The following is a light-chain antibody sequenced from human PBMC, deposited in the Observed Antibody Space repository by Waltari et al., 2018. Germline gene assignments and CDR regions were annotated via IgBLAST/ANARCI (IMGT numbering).Light chain of an antibody. CDR3: SSFAGRNTL. CDR1: STDVGAYKY. V-gene: IGLV2-8*01. J-gene: IGLJ2*01. Sequence: QSALTQPPSASGSPGQSLTISCTGTSTDVGAYKYVSWYQQHPGKAPKLIIYEVTELPSGVSDRFSGSKSGNTASLTVSGLQADDEADYYCSSFAGRNTLFGGGTKLTVL. CDR2: EVT.